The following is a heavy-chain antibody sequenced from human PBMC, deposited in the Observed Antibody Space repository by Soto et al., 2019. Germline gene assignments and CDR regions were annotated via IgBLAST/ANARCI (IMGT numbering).Heavy chain of an antibody. D-gene: IGHD2-21*02. Sequence: GGSLRLSCAASGFTFSSYAMSWVRQAPGKGLEWVSAISGSGGSTYYADSVKGRLTISRDNSKNTLYLQMDSLRAEDTAVYYCAKDLSGYCGGDCYSSAFDIWGQGTMVTVSS. CDR3: AKDLSGYCGGDCYSSAFDI. J-gene: IGHJ3*02. CDR2: ISGSGGST. CDR1: GFTFSSYA. V-gene: IGHV3-23*01.